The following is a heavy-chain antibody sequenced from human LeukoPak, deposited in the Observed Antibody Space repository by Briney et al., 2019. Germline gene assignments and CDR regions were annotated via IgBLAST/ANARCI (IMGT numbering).Heavy chain of an antibody. CDR3: AKDRGGTGDFDY. CDR2: INPDNGNA. CDR1: GYPFVSYV. J-gene: IGHJ4*02. V-gene: IGHV1-3*01. Sequence: ASVKVSCKASGYPFVSYVIHWVRQAPGQRLEWMGWINPDNGNAEYSQKFQGRVTITRDPSATTAYMEWSSLRSEDMAVYYCAKDRGGTGDFDYWGQGTLVTVSS. D-gene: IGHD3-10*01.